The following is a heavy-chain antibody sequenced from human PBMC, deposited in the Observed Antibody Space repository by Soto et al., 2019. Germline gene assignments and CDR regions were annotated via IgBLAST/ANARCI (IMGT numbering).Heavy chain of an antibody. Sequence: QVRLVQSGPEVKKPEASVKVSCKASGYTFSSSAISWVRQAPGQGPEWMGWISSSGVTNYAQNFQGRVTLTVDSSTTTAYMEVRSLSSADTAIYYCARDHGGYGTFDYGGQGTLVTFSS. V-gene: IGHV1-18*04. CDR3: ARDHGGYGTFDY. CDR1: GYTFSSSA. D-gene: IGHD5-12*01. CDR2: ISSSGVT. J-gene: IGHJ4*02.